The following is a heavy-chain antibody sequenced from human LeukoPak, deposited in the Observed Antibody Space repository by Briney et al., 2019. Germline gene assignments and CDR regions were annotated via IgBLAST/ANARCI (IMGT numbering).Heavy chain of an antibody. V-gene: IGHV3-48*04. CDR2: ISSSSSTI. CDR1: GFTFSSYS. CDR3: ASSYSGWYDAFDI. D-gene: IGHD6-19*01. Sequence: GGSLRLSCAASGFTFSSYSMNWVRQAPGKGLEWVSYISSSSSTIYYADSVKGRFTISRDNAKNSLYLQMNSLRAEDTVVYYCASSYSGWYDAFDIWGQGTMVTVSS. J-gene: IGHJ3*02.